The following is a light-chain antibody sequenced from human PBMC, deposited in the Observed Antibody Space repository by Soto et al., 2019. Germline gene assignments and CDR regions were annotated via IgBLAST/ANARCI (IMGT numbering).Light chain of an antibody. CDR3: MQGTHWPPRT. V-gene: IGKV2-30*01. CDR2: KVS. Sequence: DVVMTQSPLSLPVTLGQPASISCRSSQSLLYSDGHTYLSWFQQRPGQSPRRLIYKVSHRDSGGPDRFSGSGSGTDFTLKISRVEAEDVGVYYCMQGTHWPPRTFGQGTKVEIK. CDR1: QSLLYSDGHTY. J-gene: IGKJ1*01.